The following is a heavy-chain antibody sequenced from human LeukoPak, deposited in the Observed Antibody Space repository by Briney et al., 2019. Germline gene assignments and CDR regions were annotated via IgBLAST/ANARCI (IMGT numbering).Heavy chain of an antibody. V-gene: IGHV3-30*03. J-gene: IGHJ4*02. D-gene: IGHD4-23*01. CDR1: GFTFSSYG. CDR2: ISYDGSNK. CDR3: ARDNFPLTTVVTVDY. Sequence: GGSLRLSCAASGFTFSSYGMHWVRQAPGKGLEWVAVISYDGSNKYYADSVKGRFTISRDNSKNTLYLQMNSLRAEDTAVYYCARDNFPLTTVVTVDYWGQGTLVTVSS.